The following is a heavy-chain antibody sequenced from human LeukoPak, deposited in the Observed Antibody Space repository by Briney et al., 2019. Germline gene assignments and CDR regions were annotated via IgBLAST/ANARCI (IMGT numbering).Heavy chain of an antibody. V-gene: IGHV1-69*13. D-gene: IGHD6-13*01. CDR3: ARDFWTTRAAGTRYFDY. J-gene: IGHJ4*02. CDR1: GGTFSSYA. CDR2: IIPIFGTA. Sequence: SVKVSCKASGGTFSSYAISWVRQAPGQGLEWTGGIIPIFGTANYAQKFQGRVTITADESTSTAYMELSSLRSEDTAVYYCARDFWTTRAAGTRYFDYWGQGTLVTVSS.